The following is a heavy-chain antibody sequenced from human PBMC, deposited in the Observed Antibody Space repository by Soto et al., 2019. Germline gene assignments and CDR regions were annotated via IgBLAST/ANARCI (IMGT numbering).Heavy chain of an antibody. J-gene: IGHJ4*02. V-gene: IGHV3-21*01. CDR2: ISSSSSYI. D-gene: IGHD6-13*01. Sequence: EVQLVESGGGLVKPGGSLRLSCAASGFTFSSYSMNWVRQAPGKGLEWVSSISSSSSYIYYADSVKGRFTISRDNAKNSLYLQMNSLRVEDTAVYYCARGGIAAAGSDYWGQGTLVTVSS. CDR3: ARGGIAAAGSDY. CDR1: GFTFSSYS.